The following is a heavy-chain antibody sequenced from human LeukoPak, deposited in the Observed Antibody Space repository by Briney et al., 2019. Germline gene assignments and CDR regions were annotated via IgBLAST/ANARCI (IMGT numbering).Heavy chain of an antibody. V-gene: IGHV1-24*01. D-gene: IGHD3-3*01. CDR3: ATVLPQTYYDFWSGYNPFQY. CDR2: CDPEVGET. J-gene: IGHJ4*02. CDR1: GYTLTELS. Sequence: ASLKVSCKVCGYTLTELSMHWVRQAGGKRREWMGGCDPEVGETIYAQKFQGRVTMTEDTSTDTAYMELSSLRSEDTAVYYCATVLPQTYYDFWSGYNPFQYWGQGTLATVSS.